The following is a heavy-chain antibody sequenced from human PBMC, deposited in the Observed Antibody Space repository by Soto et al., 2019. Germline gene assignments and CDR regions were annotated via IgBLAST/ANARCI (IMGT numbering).Heavy chain of an antibody. CDR1: GGSIRNTNW. CDR2: ISHSGST. V-gene: IGHV4-4*02. CDR3: ARDTQSLAAPADEGDY. Sequence: QVQLQESGPGLVKPSGTLSLTCAVSGGSIRNTNWWSWVRQPPGKGLEWIGEISHSGSTNYNPSLKSRGTISVDNSKNQFSLKLSSVTAADTAVYYCARDTQSLAAPADEGDYWGQGTLVTVSS. D-gene: IGHD6-13*01. J-gene: IGHJ4*02.